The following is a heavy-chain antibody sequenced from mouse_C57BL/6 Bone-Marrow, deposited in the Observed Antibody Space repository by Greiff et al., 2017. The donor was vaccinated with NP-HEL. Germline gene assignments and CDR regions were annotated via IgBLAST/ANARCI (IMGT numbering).Heavy chain of an antibody. D-gene: IGHD1-1*01. V-gene: IGHV10-1*01. Sequence: DVQLVESGGGLVQPKGSLKLSCAASGFSFNTYAMNWVRQAPGKGLEWVARIRSKSNNYATYYADSVKDRFTISRDDSESMLYLQMNNLKTEDTAMYYCVRQGYYGSIYCDYWGQGTTLTVSS. CDR1: GFSFNTYA. CDR3: VRQGYYGSIYCDY. J-gene: IGHJ2*01. CDR2: IRSKSNNYAT.